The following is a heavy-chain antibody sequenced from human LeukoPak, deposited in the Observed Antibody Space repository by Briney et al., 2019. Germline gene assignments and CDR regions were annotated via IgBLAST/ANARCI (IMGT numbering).Heavy chain of an antibody. Sequence: GGSLRLSCAASGFTFSSYGMHWVRRAPGKGLEWVAIISYDGSKPYYGDSVKGRFTISRDNSKSTLYLQMNSLRAEDTAVYYCAKLGYDSSGSINLFDYWGQGTLVTVSS. V-gene: IGHV3-30*18. CDR1: GFTFSSYG. CDR2: ISYDGSKP. J-gene: IGHJ4*02. D-gene: IGHD3-22*01. CDR3: AKLGYDSSGSINLFDY.